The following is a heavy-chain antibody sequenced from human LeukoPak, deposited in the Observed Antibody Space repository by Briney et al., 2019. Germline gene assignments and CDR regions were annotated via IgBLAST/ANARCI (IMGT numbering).Heavy chain of an antibody. D-gene: IGHD3-22*01. J-gene: IGHJ4*02. CDR3: ARRSYDSSVYYRYMYYFDY. V-gene: IGHV5-51*01. Sequence: GESLKISFKGSGYSFTTNWIGWVRPMPGKGLEWMGIIYPGDSDTRYSPSFQGQVTISVDKSISTAYLQWSSLKASDTAMYYCARRSYDSSVYYRYMYYFDYWGQGTLVTVSS. CDR1: GYSFTTNW. CDR2: IYPGDSDT.